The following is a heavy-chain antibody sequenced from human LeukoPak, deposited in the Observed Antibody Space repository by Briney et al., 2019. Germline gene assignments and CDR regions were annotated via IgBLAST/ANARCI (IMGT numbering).Heavy chain of an antibody. Sequence: SKTLSLTCAVYGGSFNGYYGSWIRQPPGKGLEWTGEINHSGSTNYNPSLKSRVTISVDTSKNQFSLKLSSVTAADTAVYYCARLFFFDYWGQGTLVTVSS. J-gene: IGHJ4*02. CDR2: INHSGST. V-gene: IGHV4-34*01. CDR3: ARLFFFDY. CDR1: GGSFNGYY.